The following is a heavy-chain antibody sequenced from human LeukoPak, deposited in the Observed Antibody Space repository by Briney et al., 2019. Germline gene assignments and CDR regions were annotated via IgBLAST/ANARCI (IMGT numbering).Heavy chain of an antibody. Sequence: PGRSLRLSCAASGFTFSSYGMHWVRQAPGKGLEWVAAIWYDGSNKYYADSVKGRFTISRDNSKNTLYLQMNSLRAEDTAVYYCVRDRGSCSGDICDARDYWGEG. CDR3: VRDRGSCSGDICDARDY. CDR1: GFTFSSYG. CDR2: IWYDGSNK. D-gene: IGHD2-15*01. J-gene: IGHJ4*02. V-gene: IGHV3-33*01.